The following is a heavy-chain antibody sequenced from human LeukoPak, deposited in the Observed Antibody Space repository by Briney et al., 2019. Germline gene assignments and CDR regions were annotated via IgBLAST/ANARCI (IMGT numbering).Heavy chain of an antibody. CDR2: LFHSGNT. CDR3: ARSPTYGDYGTYYFDY. D-gene: IGHD4-17*01. CDR1: GGSINSTNW. V-gene: IGHV4-4*02. J-gene: IGHJ4*02. Sequence: SETLSLTCAVSGGSINSTNWWSWVRRPPGKGLEWIGELFHSGNTNYNPSLKSRVTISVDVSKNQFSLNLSSVTAADTAVYYCARSPTYGDYGTYYFDYWGQGSLVTVSS.